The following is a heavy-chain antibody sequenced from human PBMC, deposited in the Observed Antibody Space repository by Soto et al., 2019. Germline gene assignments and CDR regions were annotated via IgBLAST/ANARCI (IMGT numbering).Heavy chain of an antibody. CDR2: ISGYYGNT. V-gene: IGHV1-18*01. CDR3: ARVVYYDSSGYYYP. CDR1: NYTFNMYG. Sequence: QVQLVQSGAEVKKPGASVKVSCKASNYTFNMYGISWVRQAPGQGLEWMGWISGYYGNTEYEQKFQGRVTMTTDTSTSTAYMELRSLRADDTAVYYCARVVYYDSSGYYYPWGQGTLVTVSS. D-gene: IGHD3-22*01. J-gene: IGHJ5*02.